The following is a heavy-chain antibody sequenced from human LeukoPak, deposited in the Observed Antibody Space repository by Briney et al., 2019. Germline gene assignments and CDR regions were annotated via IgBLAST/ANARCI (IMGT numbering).Heavy chain of an antibody. J-gene: IGHJ4*02. CDR2: IRYDGSNK. CDR3: ANSNPLRIAVAGITYYFDY. D-gene: IGHD6-19*01. V-gene: IGHV3-30*02. CDR1: GFTFSSYG. Sequence: LPGESLRLSCAASGFTFSSYGMHWVRQAPGKGLEWVAFIRYDGSNKYYADSVKGRFTISRDNSKNTLYLQMNSLRAEDTAVYYCANSNPLRIAVAGITYYFDYWGQGTLVTVSS.